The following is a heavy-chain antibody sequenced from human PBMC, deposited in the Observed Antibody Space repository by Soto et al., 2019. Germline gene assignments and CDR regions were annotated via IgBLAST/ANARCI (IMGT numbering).Heavy chain of an antibody. Sequence: EVQLVESGGGLVQPGGSLKLSCAASGFIFSGSAVHWVRQASGKGLAWVGRILSKAGNYATAYPASMKGRFTISRDDSENTAFLQMNSLKNEDTAVYYCIRGGSPYYYDYWGQGTLVAVSS. CDR1: GFIFSGSA. V-gene: IGHV3-73*01. CDR2: ILSKAGNYAT. J-gene: IGHJ4*02. CDR3: IRGGSPYYYDY.